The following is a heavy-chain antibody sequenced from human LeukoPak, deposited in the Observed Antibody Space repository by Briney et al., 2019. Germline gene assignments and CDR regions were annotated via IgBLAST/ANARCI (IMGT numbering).Heavy chain of an antibody. CDR1: GFTFSSYG. CDR3: ARQHSGGWYWASAGYYGMDV. V-gene: IGHV3-30*03. J-gene: IGHJ6*02. D-gene: IGHD6-19*01. CDR2: ISYDGSNK. Sequence: GGSLRLSCAASGFTFSSYGMHWVRQAPGKGLEWVAVISYDGSNKYYADSVKGRFTISRDNSKNTLYLQMNSLRAEDTAVYYCARQHSGGWYWASAGYYGMDVWGQGTTVTVSS.